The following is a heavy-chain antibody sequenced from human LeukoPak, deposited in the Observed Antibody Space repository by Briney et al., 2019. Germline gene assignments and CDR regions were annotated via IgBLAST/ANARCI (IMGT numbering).Heavy chain of an antibody. Sequence: SETLSLTCAVYGGSFSGYYWSWIRQPPGKGLEWIGEINHSGSTNYNPSLKSRVTISVDTSKNQSSLKLSSVTAADTAVYYCAREGGSSGPFDYWGQGTLVTVSS. V-gene: IGHV4-34*01. CDR3: AREGGSSGPFDY. D-gene: IGHD1-14*01. CDR1: GGSFSGYY. J-gene: IGHJ4*02. CDR2: INHSGST.